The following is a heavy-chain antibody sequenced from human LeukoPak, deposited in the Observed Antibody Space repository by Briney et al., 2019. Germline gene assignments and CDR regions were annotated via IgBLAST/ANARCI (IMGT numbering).Heavy chain of an antibody. CDR3: ARGAYGDK. CDR2: ISTQSGNT. J-gene: IGHJ4*02. Sequence: ASVKVSCKASDYTLTSYGINWMRQAPGQGLEWMGWISTQSGNTNYAQKVQGRLTLTTDRSTNTAYMELRSLRSDDTAVYYCARGAYGDKWGQGTMVTVSS. CDR1: DYTLTSYG. D-gene: IGHD4-17*01. V-gene: IGHV1-18*01.